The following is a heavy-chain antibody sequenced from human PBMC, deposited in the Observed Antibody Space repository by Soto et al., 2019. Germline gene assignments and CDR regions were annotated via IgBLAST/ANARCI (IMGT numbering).Heavy chain of an antibody. J-gene: IGHJ4*02. Sequence: QVQLVQSGAEVKAPGSAVKVSCKAPADSFSSYGISWVRHAPGQGLEWMGGIIPIFGTTNYAEKFQGRVTITADESTNTAYMELSSLRSEDTALYYCARVFPDGWVEPGVVRGYLDTWGRGTLVTVSS. CDR3: ARVFPDGWVEPGVVRGYLDT. CDR2: IIPIFGTT. CDR1: ADSFSSYG. D-gene: IGHD3-3*01. V-gene: IGHV1-69*01.